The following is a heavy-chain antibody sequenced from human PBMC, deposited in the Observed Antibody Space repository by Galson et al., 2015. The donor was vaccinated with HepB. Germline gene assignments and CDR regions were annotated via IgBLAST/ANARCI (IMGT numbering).Heavy chain of an antibody. J-gene: IGHJ4*02. CDR1: GDSVSSSSAT. D-gene: IGHD3-10*01. CDR2: TYYRSKWYD. V-gene: IGHV6-1*01. CDR3: VRGGGGSAAFDL. Sequence: CAISGDSVSSSSATWNWIRQSPSRGLEWLGRTYYRSKWYDEYALSVKSRIAIKPDTSANQFSLQLSSVTPEDTAVYYCVRGGGGSAAFDLWGQGTLVTVSS.